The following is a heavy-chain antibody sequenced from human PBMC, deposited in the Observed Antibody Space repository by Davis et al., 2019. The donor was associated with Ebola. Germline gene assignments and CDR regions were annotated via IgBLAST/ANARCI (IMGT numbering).Heavy chain of an antibody. D-gene: IGHD2-15*01. CDR2: MNPNSGNT. CDR1: GYTFTSYA. J-gene: IGHJ4*02. V-gene: IGHV1-8*02. CDR3: ARRLGVSKDTRHDH. Sequence: AASVKVSCKASGYTFTSYAMNWVRQAPGQGLEWMGWMNPNSGNTGYAQKFQGRVTMTRNTSISTAYMEVSSLRSEDTAVYYCARRLGVSKDTRHDHWGQGTLVTVSS.